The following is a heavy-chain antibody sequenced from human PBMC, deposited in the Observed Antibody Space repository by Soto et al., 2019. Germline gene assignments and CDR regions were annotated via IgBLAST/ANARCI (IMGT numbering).Heavy chain of an antibody. J-gene: IGHJ6*02. Sequence: PSETLSLTCTVSGGSISSSSYYWGWIRQPPGKGLEWIGSIYYSGSTYYIPSLKSRVTISVDTSKNQFSLKLSSVTAADTAVYYCARQSIAAAGTETNYYYGMDVWGQGTTVTVSS. D-gene: IGHD6-13*01. CDR1: GGSISSSSYY. V-gene: IGHV4-39*01. CDR3: ARQSIAAAGTETNYYYGMDV. CDR2: IYYSGST.